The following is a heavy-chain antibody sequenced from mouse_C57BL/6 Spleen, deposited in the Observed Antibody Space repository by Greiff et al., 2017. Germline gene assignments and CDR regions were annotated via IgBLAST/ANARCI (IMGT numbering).Heavy chain of an antibody. CDR2: ISSGGSYT. V-gene: IGHV5-6*01. CDR3: ARHLVTTVDYAMDY. CDR1: GFTFSSYG. D-gene: IGHD1-1*01. J-gene: IGHJ4*01. Sequence: EVMLVESGGDLVKPGGSLKLSCAASGFTFSSYGMSWVRQTPDKRLEWVATISSGGSYTYYPDSVKGRFTISRDNAKNTLYLQMSSLKSEDTAMYYCARHLVTTVDYAMDYWGQGTSVTVSS.